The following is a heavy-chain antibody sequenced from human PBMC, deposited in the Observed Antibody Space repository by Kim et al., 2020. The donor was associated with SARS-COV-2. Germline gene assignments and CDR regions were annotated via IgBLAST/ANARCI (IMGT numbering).Heavy chain of an antibody. Sequence: SVKVSCKASGGTFSSYAISWVRQAPGQGLEWMGGIIPIFGTANYAQKFQGRVTITADESTSTAYMELSSLRSEDTAVYYCARVLTSIEYYFDYWGQGTLVTVSS. V-gene: IGHV1-69*13. D-gene: IGHD3-22*01. CDR3: ARVLTSIEYYFDY. CDR1: GGTFSSYA. J-gene: IGHJ4*02. CDR2: IIPIFGTA.